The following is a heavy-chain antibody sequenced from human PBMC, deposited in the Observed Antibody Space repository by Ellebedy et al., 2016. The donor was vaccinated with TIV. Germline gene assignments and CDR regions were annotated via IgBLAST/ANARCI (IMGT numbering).Heavy chain of an antibody. Sequence: ASVKVSCKASGYTFTSEGISWVRQAPGQGLEWVAWISTYSGDTNYTQTLQGRVTLTTDTSTSTVYLELRSLRSDDSAIYFCARDVHGGLFDNWGQGSLITVSS. CDR2: ISTYSGDT. D-gene: IGHD3-16*01. CDR3: ARDVHGGLFDN. V-gene: IGHV1-18*01. CDR1: GYTFTSEG. J-gene: IGHJ4*02.